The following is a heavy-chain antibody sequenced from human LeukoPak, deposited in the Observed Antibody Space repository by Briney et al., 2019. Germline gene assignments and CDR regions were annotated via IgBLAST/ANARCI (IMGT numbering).Heavy chain of an antibody. V-gene: IGHV1-18*01. D-gene: IGHD2-8*01. J-gene: IGHJ6*02. CDR2: ISAYNGNT. Sequence: ASVKVSCKASGYTFTSYGISWVRQAPGQGLEWMGWISAYNGNTNYAQKLQGRVTVTTDTSTSTAYMELRSLRSDDTAVYYCARDARDIVLMVYTYYYYYGMDVWGQGTTVTVSS. CDR1: GYTFTSYG. CDR3: ARDARDIVLMVYTYYYYYGMDV.